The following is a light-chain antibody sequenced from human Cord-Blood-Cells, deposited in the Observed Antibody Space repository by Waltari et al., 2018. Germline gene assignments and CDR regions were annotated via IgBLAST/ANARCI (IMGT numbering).Light chain of an antibody. CDR3: CSYAGSSTWV. CDR1: SSHVGSYNL. CDR2: EGS. J-gene: IGLJ3*02. V-gene: IGLV2-23*01. Sequence: QSALTQPASVSGSPGQSLTLPCPGTSSHVGSYNLLSWYQQHPGKAPKLMIYEGSKRPSGVSNRFSGSKSGNTASLTISGLQAEDEADYYCCSYAGSSTWVFGGGTKLTVL.